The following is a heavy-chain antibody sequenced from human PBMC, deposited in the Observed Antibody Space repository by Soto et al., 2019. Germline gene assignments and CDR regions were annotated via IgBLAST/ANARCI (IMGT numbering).Heavy chain of an antibody. CDR3: AKDAVAYNGECDSFDL. J-gene: IGHJ5*02. CDR2: IGGSGSSA. Sequence: EVQLLESGGGLVQPGGSLRLSCAASGFTFKNFAVSWVRQAPGKGMEWVSAIGGSGSSANYADSVKGRFTVSRDDSKSTLYLQMSGLRVDDTALYYCAKDAVAYNGECDSFDLWGQGTLVPVST. D-gene: IGHD3-10*01. CDR1: GFTFKNFA. V-gene: IGHV3-23*01.